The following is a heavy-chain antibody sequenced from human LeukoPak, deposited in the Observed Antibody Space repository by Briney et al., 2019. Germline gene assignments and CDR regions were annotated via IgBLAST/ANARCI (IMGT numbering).Heavy chain of an antibody. CDR1: GFTFSSYA. J-gene: IGHJ5*02. V-gene: IGHV3-64D*06. Sequence: GGSLRLSCSASGFTFSSYAMHWVRQAPGKGLEYVSAISSNGGSTYYADSVKGRFTISRDNSKNTLYLQMSSLRAEDTAVYYCAPSPYYYESSDYSAWGQGTLVTVSS. CDR3: APSPYYYESSDYSA. CDR2: ISSNGGST. D-gene: IGHD3-22*01.